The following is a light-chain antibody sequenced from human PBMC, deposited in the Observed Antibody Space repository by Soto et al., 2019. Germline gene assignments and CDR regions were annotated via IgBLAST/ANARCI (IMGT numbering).Light chain of an antibody. CDR3: ISYTGSSTSYV. CDR2: EVT. Sequence: QSAPTHPASVSRSPGQSVTISFSGTSSDVGSYSHVAWYQQFPRKTPKLIIYEVTYLPSGVSHRSTASKSGNTASLTISVLQAGDEADYYCISYTGSSTSYVFATGTKVPVL. V-gene: IGLV2-14*01. J-gene: IGLJ1*01. CDR1: SSDVGSYSH.